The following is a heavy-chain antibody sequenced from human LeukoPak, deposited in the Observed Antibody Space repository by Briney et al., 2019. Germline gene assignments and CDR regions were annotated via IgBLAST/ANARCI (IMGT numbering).Heavy chain of an antibody. CDR1: GFTFRDYD. D-gene: IGHD1-1*01. CDR3: ARVAKERVGGVYYFDY. Sequence: RAGGSLRLSCAASGFTFRDYDVHWVRQATGKGLEWVSAIGTAGDTYYTGSVKGRFTISRENAKNSLYLQMNSLRAGDTAVYYCARVAKERVGGVYYFDYWGQGTLVTVSS. CDR2: IGTAGDT. V-gene: IGHV3-13*01. J-gene: IGHJ4*02.